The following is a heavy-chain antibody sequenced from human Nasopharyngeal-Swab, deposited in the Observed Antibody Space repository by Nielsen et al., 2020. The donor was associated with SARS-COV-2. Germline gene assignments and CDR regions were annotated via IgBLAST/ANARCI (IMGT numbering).Heavy chain of an antibody. CDR1: GDSMRNYY. V-gene: IGHV4-59*13. CDR3: ARGSAYGQWLLD. D-gene: IGHD6-19*01. Sequence: SETLSLTCTVSGDSMRNYYWNWIRQSPGKGPEWIGYIHGSGTTNYNPSLKSRVTLSLDASNKQFSLKLNSLTAADTAVYYCARGSAYGQWLLDWGQGTQVAVSS. CDR2: IHGSGTT. J-gene: IGHJ4*02.